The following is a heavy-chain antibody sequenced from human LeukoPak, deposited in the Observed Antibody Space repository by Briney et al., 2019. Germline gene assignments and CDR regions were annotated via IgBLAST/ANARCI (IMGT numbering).Heavy chain of an antibody. Sequence: SETLSLTCTVSGGSIRSDYWSWIRQPPGKGLEWIGYVYHSGSTNYNPSLKSRVTISVDMSKNQFSLKLRSVTAADTAVYYCARGARTGYYTFDHWGQGTLVTVSS. CDR2: VYHSGST. CDR1: GGSIRSDY. CDR3: ARGARTGYYTFDH. J-gene: IGHJ4*02. D-gene: IGHD3/OR15-3a*01. V-gene: IGHV4-59*01.